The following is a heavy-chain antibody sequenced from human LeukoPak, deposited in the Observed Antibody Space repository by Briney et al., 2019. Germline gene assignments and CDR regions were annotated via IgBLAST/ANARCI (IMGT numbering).Heavy chain of an antibody. CDR1: GFTFSSYG. CDR3: ATYSILNAREFRY. Sequence: GGSLRLSCAASGFTFSSYGMHWVRQAPGKGLEWVAFIRYDGSNKYYADSVKGRFTISRDNAKNSVYLQMNSLGADDTAVYYCATYSILNAREFRYWGQGTLVTVTS. CDR2: IRYDGSNK. V-gene: IGHV3-30*02. D-gene: IGHD4-11*01. J-gene: IGHJ1*01.